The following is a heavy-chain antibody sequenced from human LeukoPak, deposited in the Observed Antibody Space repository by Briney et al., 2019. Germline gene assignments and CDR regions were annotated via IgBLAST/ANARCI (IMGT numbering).Heavy chain of an antibody. CDR2: ISYDGSNK. Sequence: PGGSLRLSCAASGFTFSSYGMHWVRQAPGKGLEWVAVISYDGSNKYYADSVKGRFTISRDNFKNTLYLQMNSLRAEDTAVYYCAKDALDSGSYYGYYYYYGMDVWGQGTTVTVSS. V-gene: IGHV3-30*18. J-gene: IGHJ6*02. CDR3: AKDALDSGSYYGYYYYYGMDV. D-gene: IGHD1-26*01. CDR1: GFTFSSYG.